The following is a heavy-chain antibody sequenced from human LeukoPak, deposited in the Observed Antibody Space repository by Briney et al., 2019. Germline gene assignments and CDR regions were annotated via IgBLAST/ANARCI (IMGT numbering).Heavy chain of an antibody. CDR2: INPNSGGT. CDR3: AREGSGSYTLYNWFDP. V-gene: IGHV1-2*02. J-gene: IGHJ5*02. Sequence: ASVKVSCKASGYTFTGYYMHWVRLAPGQGLEWMGWINPNSGGTNYAQKFQGRVTMTRDTSISTAYMELSRLRSDDTAVYYCAREGSGSYTLYNWFDPWGQGTLVTVSS. CDR1: GYTFTGYY. D-gene: IGHD3-10*01.